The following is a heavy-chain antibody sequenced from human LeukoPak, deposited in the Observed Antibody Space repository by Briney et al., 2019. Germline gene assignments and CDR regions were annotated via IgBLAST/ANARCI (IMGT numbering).Heavy chain of an antibody. D-gene: IGHD3-3*01. CDR3: ARGVERIFGVVNWFDP. CDR1: DGSISSSSYY. Sequence: SETLSLTCTVSDGSISSSSYYWGWIRQPPGKGLEWIGCIYYSGSTYYNPSLKSRVTISVDTSKNQFSLKLNSVTAADTAVYYCARGVERIFGVVNWFDPWGQGTPVTVSS. V-gene: IGHV4-39*07. CDR2: IYYSGST. J-gene: IGHJ5*02.